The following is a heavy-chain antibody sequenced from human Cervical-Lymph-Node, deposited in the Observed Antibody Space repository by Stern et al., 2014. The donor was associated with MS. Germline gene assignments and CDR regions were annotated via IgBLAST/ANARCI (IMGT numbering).Heavy chain of an antibody. V-gene: IGHV4-4*02. D-gene: IGHD2-2*01. J-gene: IGHJ4*02. Sequence: QVQLQESGPGLVKPSGTLSLTCAVSGDSITSNNWWSWVRQSPGKGLEWIGEIYHLGSTNYSPSLQSRVTISADKPKNQFSLKLTSVTAADTALYYCARQHCTSINCEKSYFDYWGQGFMVIVSS. CDR1: GDSITSNNW. CDR3: ARQHCTSINCEKSYFDY. CDR2: IYHLGST.